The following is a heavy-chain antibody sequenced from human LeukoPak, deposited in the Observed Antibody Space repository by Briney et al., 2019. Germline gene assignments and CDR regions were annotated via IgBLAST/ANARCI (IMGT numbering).Heavy chain of an antibody. Sequence: GGSLRLSCAASGFTFAQYMMHWVRQAPGKVLEGVCHITWDGATTHYADSVKGRFTISRDNRKNSLYLQMNSLRTEDTALYYCAKDYGNYRGFDFWGQGTLVTVSS. V-gene: IGHV3-43*01. D-gene: IGHD3-22*01. CDR2: ITWDGATT. CDR3: AKDYGNYRGFDF. J-gene: IGHJ4*02. CDR1: GFTFAQYM.